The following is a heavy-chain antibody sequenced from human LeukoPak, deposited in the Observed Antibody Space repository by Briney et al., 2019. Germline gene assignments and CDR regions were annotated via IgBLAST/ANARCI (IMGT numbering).Heavy chain of an antibody. J-gene: IGHJ4*02. CDR3: ARELYDFWTDYHMP. V-gene: IGHV4-31*01. Sequence: SETLSLTCTVSGGTISSDGYYWSWLPQNPGKGLVWISYIYCSRSYYDNPSLKCPISISLARSKNQFSLKLRSVTPADTAVYYCARELYDFWTDYHMPWGQGILVTVSS. CDR1: GGTISSDGYY. CDR2: IYCSRSY. D-gene: IGHD3-3*01.